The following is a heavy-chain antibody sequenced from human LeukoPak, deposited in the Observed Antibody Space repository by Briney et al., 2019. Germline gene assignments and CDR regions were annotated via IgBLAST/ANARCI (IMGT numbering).Heavy chain of an antibody. D-gene: IGHD5-18*01. Sequence: GGSLRLSCAASGFTFSSYAMSWVRQAPGKGLEWVSAISGSSGSTYYADSVKGRFTISRDNSKNTLYLQMNSLRAEDTAVYYCARSWIQLWLLGYWGQGTLVTVSS. J-gene: IGHJ4*02. CDR2: ISGSSGST. V-gene: IGHV3-23*01. CDR3: ARSWIQLWLLGY. CDR1: GFTFSSYA.